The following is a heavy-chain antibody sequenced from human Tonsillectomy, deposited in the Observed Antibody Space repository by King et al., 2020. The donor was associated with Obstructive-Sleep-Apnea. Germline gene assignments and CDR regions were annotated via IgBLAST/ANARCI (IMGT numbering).Heavy chain of an antibody. V-gene: IGHV4-39*07. Sequence: QLQESGPGLVKPSETLSLTCTVSGGSIDTTSYWGWIRQPPGEGLEWIGSVFFNGDTHLNPSLKSRISISVDTSKNQFSLKMHSLTAADTAVYFCVSDSGIAVASSFDFWGQGTLVAVSS. D-gene: IGHD6-19*01. CDR3: VSDSGIAVASSFDF. J-gene: IGHJ4*02. CDR1: GGSIDTTSY. CDR2: VFFNGDT.